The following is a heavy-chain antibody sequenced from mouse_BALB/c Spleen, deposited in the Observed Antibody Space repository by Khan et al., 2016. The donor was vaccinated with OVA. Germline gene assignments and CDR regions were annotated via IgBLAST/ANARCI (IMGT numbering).Heavy chain of an antibody. CDR1: GYSITSGYG. CDR2: ISYSGST. V-gene: IGHV3-1*02. D-gene: IGHD1-2*01. Sequence: VQLKESGPGLVKPSQSLSLTCTATGYSITSGYGWYWIRQLPGNKLEWMGYISYSGSTKYSPSLKSRISITRDTSKNQFFLQLNYVTTEDTATIYCARTARIKYWGKGTTLTVSS. CDR3: ARTARIKY. J-gene: IGHJ2*01.